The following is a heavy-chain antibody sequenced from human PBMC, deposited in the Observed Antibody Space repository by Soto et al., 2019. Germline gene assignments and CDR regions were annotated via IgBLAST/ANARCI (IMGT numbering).Heavy chain of an antibody. Sequence: QVQLLQSGAEVKKPGASVKVSCKASGYTFSTYGFSWVRQATGQGLEWMGWNGARNGDTNYAQNFQGRVTMTTDTATVNPEMNLRSLTAADRAVYFCTRNLKGSEAFDPWGEGTLVTAS. CDR1: GYTFSTYG. J-gene: IGHJ5*02. D-gene: IGHD3-9*01. CDR2: NGARNGDT. CDR3: TRNLKGSEAFDP. V-gene: IGHV1-18*01.